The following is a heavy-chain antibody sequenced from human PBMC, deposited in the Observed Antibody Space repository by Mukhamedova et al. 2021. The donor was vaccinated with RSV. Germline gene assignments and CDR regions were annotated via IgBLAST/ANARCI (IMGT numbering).Heavy chain of an antibody. Sequence: SGSTNYSPSLQSRVTISGDTSKNQFSLRLSSVTAADTAVYYCARHKSGSHYSLDYWGHGTLVSVSS. V-gene: IGHV4-59*08. CDR2: SGST. D-gene: IGHD1-26*01. J-gene: IGHJ4*01. CDR3: ARHKSGSHYSLDY.